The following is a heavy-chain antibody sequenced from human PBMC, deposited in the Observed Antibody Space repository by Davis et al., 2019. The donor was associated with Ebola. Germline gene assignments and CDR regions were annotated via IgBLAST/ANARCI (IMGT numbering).Heavy chain of an antibody. CDR3: ARAQFPTTSDH. Sequence: ASVEVSCRASGYTFTSYGITWVRQAPGQGLEWMGWINPHNGNTNYAQNVQGRVIMTSDTATTTACMEVGSLRSDDTAVYYCARAQFPTTSDHWGQGTLVTVSS. J-gene: IGHJ4*02. CDR1: GYTFTSYG. CDR2: INPHNGNT. V-gene: IGHV1-18*04. D-gene: IGHD1-1*01.